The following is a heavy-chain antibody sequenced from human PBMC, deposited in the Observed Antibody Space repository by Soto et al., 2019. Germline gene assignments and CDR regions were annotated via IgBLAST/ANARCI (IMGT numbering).Heavy chain of an antibody. CDR1: GYSFSSYW. CDR2: IYPGDSDT. D-gene: IGHD3-22*01. J-gene: IGHJ6*02. Sequence: GESLKISCKGSGYSFSSYWNGWVRQMPGKSLEWMGIIYPGDSDTRYSPSFQGQVTISADKSISTAYLQWSSLKASDTAMYYCARHAQEYDSSGYYIPYYYYGMDVWGQGTKVTVSS. CDR3: ARHAQEYDSSGYYIPYYYYGMDV. V-gene: IGHV5-51*01.